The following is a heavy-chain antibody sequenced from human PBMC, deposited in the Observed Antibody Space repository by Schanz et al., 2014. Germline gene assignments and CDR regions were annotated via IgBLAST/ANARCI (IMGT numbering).Heavy chain of an antibody. Sequence: QAQLMESGGGVVQPGTSLILSCSVSGFSLNTYGIHWFRQPAGKGLEWVAVISYDGSNKYYADSVKGRFTISRDNSKNTLYLQMNSLRAEDTAVYYCAKQIHYDILTVTRNCGQGTLVTVSS. D-gene: IGHD3-9*01. J-gene: IGHJ4*02. V-gene: IGHV3-30*19. CDR3: AKQIHYDILTVTRN. CDR1: GFSLNTYG. CDR2: ISYDGSNK.